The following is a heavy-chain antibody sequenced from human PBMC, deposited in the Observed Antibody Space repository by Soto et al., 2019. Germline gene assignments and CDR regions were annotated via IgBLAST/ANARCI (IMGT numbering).Heavy chain of an antibody. J-gene: IGHJ4*02. CDR2: VYDSGTT. CDR3: ARQPYRSVAAMF. Sequence: SETLSLTCTVSGASISGSSYYWGWIRQAPGKGLEWIGNVYDSGTTYYNPSLKSRVTISVDTSNNQFSLKLSSVTAADTAVYYCARQPYRSVAAMFRGQGTQVTVSS. V-gene: IGHV4-39*01. CDR1: GASISGSSYY. D-gene: IGHD6-6*01.